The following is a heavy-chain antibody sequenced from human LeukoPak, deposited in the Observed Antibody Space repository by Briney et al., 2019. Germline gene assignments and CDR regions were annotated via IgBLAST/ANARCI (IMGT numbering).Heavy chain of an antibody. CDR3: ARDYGSGSSPGGAFDI. J-gene: IGHJ3*02. CDR1: GGSISSSSYY. CDR2: IYYSGST. Sequence: ASETLSLTCTVSGGSISSSSYYWGWIRQPPGKGLEWIGSIYYSGSTNYNPSLKSRVTISVDTSKNQFSLKLSSVTAADTAVYYCARDYGSGSSPGGAFDIWGQGTMVTVSS. V-gene: IGHV4-39*07. D-gene: IGHD3-10*01.